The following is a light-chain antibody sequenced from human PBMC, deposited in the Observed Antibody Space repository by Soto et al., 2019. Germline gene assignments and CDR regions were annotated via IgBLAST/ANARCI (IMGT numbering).Light chain of an antibody. Sequence: EIVLTQSPGTLSLSPGERATLSCRASQSVSSSYLGWYQQKPGQAPRLLIYGASSRATGIPDRFSGSGSGTDFTLTISRREPEDFAVYYCQLYGGSPLYTFGQGTKLEIK. CDR2: GAS. J-gene: IGKJ2*01. CDR1: QSVSSSY. V-gene: IGKV3-20*01. CDR3: QLYGGSPLYT.